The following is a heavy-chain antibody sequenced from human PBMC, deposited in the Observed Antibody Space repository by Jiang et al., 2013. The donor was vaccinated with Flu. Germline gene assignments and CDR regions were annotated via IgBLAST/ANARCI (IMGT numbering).Heavy chain of an antibody. CDR2: INHSGST. V-gene: IGHV4-34*01. CDR1: GGSFSGYY. CDR3: ARSTNYYDSSGYI. J-gene: IGHJ4*02. Sequence: VLLKPSETLSLTCAVYGGSFSGYYWSWIRQPPGKGLEWIGEINHSGSTNYNPSLKSRVTISVDTSKNQFSLKLSSVTAADTAVYYCARSTNYYDSSGYIWGQGTLVTVSS. D-gene: IGHD3-22*01.